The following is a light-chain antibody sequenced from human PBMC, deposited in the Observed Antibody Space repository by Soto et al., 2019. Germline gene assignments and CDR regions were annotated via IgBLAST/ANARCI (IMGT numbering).Light chain of an antibody. CDR3: QQYNSWPPIT. Sequence: IVVTQSPATLSVSPGERVTLSCKVSQSISTNLAWYQQKPGQIPRLLIYGASARAPRIPARFSGSGSGTEFTLTISSLQSDDFAIYYCQQYNSWPPITFGQGTRLEIK. CDR2: GAS. CDR1: QSISTN. V-gene: IGKV3-15*01. J-gene: IGKJ5*01.